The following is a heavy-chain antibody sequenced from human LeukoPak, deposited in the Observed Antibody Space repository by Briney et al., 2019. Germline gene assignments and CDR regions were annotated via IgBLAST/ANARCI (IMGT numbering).Heavy chain of an antibody. J-gene: IGHJ5*02. V-gene: IGHV4-34*01. CDR2: INQSGTT. D-gene: IGHD6-19*01. Sequence: SETLSLTCVVNGGSFSNYYWTWIRQPPGKGLQWLGEINQSGTTNYNPSLKSRMRISIDTSNNQFTLRLTSATAADTAVYYCARLRDYTSGWLGQFEPWGQGTLVIVSS. CDR1: GGSFSNYY. CDR3: ARLRDYTSGWLGQFEP.